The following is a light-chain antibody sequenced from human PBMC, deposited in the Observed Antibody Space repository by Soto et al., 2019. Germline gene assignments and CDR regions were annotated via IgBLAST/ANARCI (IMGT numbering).Light chain of an antibody. CDR2: GAS. Sequence: EIVLMQSPGTLSLSPGERATLSCRASQTLRRTYIAWYQQKPGQAPRVLIYGASKRATGIPDRFSGSGSGTDFSLTISRLEPEDFAVYYCQQYNNWPPETFGPGTKVDIK. CDR1: QTLRRTY. CDR3: QQYNNWPPET. J-gene: IGKJ3*01. V-gene: IGKV3-20*01.